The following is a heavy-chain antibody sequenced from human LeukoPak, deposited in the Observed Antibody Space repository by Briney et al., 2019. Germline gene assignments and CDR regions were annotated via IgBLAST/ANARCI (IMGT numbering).Heavy chain of an antibody. CDR3: AKHQGLFRYFDWAADAFDI. Sequence: PGRSLRLSCAASGFSFSNYDIHWVRQAPGKGLEWVAVISYDGSNQYYVDSVKGRFTISRDNSKNTLYLQMNSLTAEDTALYYCAKHQGLFRYFDWAADAFDIRGQGTMVTVSS. CDR2: ISYDGSNQ. V-gene: IGHV3-33*06. D-gene: IGHD3-9*01. J-gene: IGHJ3*02. CDR1: GFSFSNYD.